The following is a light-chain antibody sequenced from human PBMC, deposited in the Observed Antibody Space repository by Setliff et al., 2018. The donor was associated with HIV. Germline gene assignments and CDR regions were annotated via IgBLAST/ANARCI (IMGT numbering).Light chain of an antibody. CDR3: NSYTSTTLYV. CDR2: DVT. CDR1: SNDVGSYNY. Sequence: QSVLTQPASVSGAPGQSITISCTGASNDVGSYNYVSWYQQHPGKAPKLMIYDVTNRPSGVSDRFSGSKSGNTASLTISGLQAEDEADYYCNSYTSTTLYVFGSGTKVT. J-gene: IGLJ1*01. V-gene: IGLV2-14*03.